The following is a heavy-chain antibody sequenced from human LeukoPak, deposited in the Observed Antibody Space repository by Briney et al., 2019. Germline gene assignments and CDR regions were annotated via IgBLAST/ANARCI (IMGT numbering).Heavy chain of an antibody. Sequence: GGSLRLSCAASGFTVSSNYMSWLRQAPGKGLEWVSVIYSGGSTYYADSVKGRFTISRDNSKNTLYLQMNSLRAEDTAVYYCARGIVGAPAAFDYWGQGTLVTVSS. CDR2: IYSGGST. CDR1: GFTVSSNY. D-gene: IGHD1-26*01. V-gene: IGHV3-53*01. J-gene: IGHJ4*02. CDR3: ARGIVGAPAAFDY.